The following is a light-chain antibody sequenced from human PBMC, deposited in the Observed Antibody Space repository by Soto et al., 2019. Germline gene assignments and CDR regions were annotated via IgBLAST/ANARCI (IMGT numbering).Light chain of an antibody. CDR2: KAS. CDR1: QSISTW. J-gene: IGKJ3*01. V-gene: IGKV1-5*03. CDR3: QQYNSYSLT. Sequence: DIQMTQSPSTLSASVGDRVTITCRASQSISTWVAWYQQKPGKAPKLLIYKASSLEGGVPSRFSVSGSGTEFTLTISSLQPDDFATYYCQQYNSYSLTFGPGTKVDIK.